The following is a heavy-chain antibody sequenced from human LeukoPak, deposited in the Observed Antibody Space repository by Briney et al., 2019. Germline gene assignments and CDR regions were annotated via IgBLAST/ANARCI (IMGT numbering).Heavy chain of an antibody. Sequence: PSETLSLTCAAYGGSFSGYYWSWIRQPPGKGLEWIGEINHSGYTNYNPSLKSRVTISVDTSKNQFSLKLSSVTAADTAVYYCARWMVGDTFDYWGQGTLVTVSS. CDR2: INHSGYT. CDR3: ARWMVGDTFDY. V-gene: IGHV4-34*01. D-gene: IGHD1-26*01. CDR1: GGSFSGYY. J-gene: IGHJ4*02.